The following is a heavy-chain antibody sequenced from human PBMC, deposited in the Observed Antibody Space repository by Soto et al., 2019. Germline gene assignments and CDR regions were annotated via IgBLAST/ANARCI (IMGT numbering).Heavy chain of an antibody. Sequence: QVHLVQSGAEVRKPGASVKVYCKASGYTFSSYAMHWVRQAPGQRLEWMGWINAGYGNTKSSQKFQDTVTISRDTSASTAYMELTSLRSEDTAVYYCARDTGDGTFDFWGQGTLVTVAS. CDR1: GYTFSSYA. D-gene: IGHD1-1*01. CDR2: INAGYGNT. CDR3: ARDTGDGTFDF. J-gene: IGHJ4*02. V-gene: IGHV1-3*01.